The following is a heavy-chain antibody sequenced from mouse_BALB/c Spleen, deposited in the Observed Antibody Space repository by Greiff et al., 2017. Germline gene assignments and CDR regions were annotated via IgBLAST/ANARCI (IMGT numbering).Heavy chain of an antibody. CDR1: GYTFTSYY. CDR3: TREGDYYRYDGFAY. V-gene: IGHV1S81*02. J-gene: IGHJ3*01. CDR2: INPSNGGT. Sequence: VQLQQSGAELVKPGASVKLSCKASGYTFTSYYMYWVKQRPGQGLEWIGEINPSNGGTNFNEKFKSKATLTVDKSSSTAYMQLSSLTSEDSAVYYCTREGDYYRYDGFAYWGQGTLVTVSA. D-gene: IGHD2-14*01.